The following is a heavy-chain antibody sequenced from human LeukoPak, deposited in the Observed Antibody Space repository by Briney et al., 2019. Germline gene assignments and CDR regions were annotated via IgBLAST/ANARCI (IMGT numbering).Heavy chain of an antibody. Sequence: PGGSLRLSCAASGFTFDDYAMHWVRQAPGKGLEWVSGISWNSGSIGYADSVKGRFTISRDNAKNPLYLQMNSLRAEDTALYYCAKDSGYSSSSSLFDYWGQGTLVTVSS. CDR2: ISWNSGSI. CDR1: GFTFDDYA. V-gene: IGHV3-9*01. CDR3: AKDSGYSSSSSLFDY. J-gene: IGHJ4*02. D-gene: IGHD6-6*01.